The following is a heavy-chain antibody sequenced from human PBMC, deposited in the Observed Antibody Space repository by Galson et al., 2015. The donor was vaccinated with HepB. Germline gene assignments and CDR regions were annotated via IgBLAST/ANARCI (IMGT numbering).Heavy chain of an antibody. CDR1: GFTFSSYS. J-gene: IGHJ4*02. Sequence: SLRLSCAASGFTFSSYSMNWVRQAPGKGLEWVSFIHSSSTYIYYADSVKGRFTISRDNAKNSLYLQMNSLRAEDTAVYYCARDLLIGGYSSTGGFDYWGQGTLVTVSS. CDR2: IHSSSTYI. D-gene: IGHD6-19*01. V-gene: IGHV3-21*01. CDR3: ARDLLIGGYSSTGGFDY.